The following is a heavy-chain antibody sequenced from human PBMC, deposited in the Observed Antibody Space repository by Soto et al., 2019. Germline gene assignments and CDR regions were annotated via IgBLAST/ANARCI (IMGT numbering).Heavy chain of an antibody. CDR3: ARTADTAIITYYGMDV. D-gene: IGHD5-18*01. J-gene: IGHJ6*02. V-gene: IGHV3-33*01. CDR2: IWYDGSNK. Sequence: GGSLRLSCAASGFTFSSYGMHWVRQAPGKGLEWVAVIWYDGSNKYYADSVKGRFTISRDNSKNTRYLQMNSLRAEDTAVYYCARTADTAIITYYGMDVWGQGTTVTVSS. CDR1: GFTFSSYG.